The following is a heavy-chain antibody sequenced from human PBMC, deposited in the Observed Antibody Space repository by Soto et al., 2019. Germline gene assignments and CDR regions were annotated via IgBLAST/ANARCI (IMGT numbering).Heavy chain of an antibody. D-gene: IGHD6-19*01. CDR3: ATQGLEGFIYPSDDPSYYGIYV. CDR1: GYSFTSYW. Sequence: PGESLKISCEGSGYSFTSYWIGWVRQMPGKDLEWMGIIYPGDSDTRYSPSFQGQVTISADKSISTAYLQWSSLKASDTAMYSCATQGLEGFIYPSDDPSYYGIYVCGQGTTVTVSS. J-gene: IGHJ6*02. CDR2: IYPGDSDT. V-gene: IGHV5-51*01.